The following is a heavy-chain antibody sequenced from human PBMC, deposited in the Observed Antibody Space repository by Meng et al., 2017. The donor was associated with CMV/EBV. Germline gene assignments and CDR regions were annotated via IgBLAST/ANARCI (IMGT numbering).Heavy chain of an antibody. V-gene: IGHV4-61*01. D-gene: IGHD3-10*01. J-gene: IGHJ4*02. CDR3: ARDPRRDEIEC. Sequence: SETLSLTCTVSGGSVSSGSYYWSWIRQPPGKGLEWIGYIYYSGSTNYNPSLKSRVTISVDTSKNQFSLKLSSVTAADTAVYYCARDPRRDEIECWGQGTLVTVSS. CDR2: IYYSGST. CDR1: GGSVSSGSYY.